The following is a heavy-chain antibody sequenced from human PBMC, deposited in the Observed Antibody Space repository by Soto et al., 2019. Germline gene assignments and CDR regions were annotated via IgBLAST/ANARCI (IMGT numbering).Heavy chain of an antibody. CDR2: ISSSGSTI. J-gene: IGHJ6*03. CDR1: GFTFSDYY. Sequence: QVQLVESGGGLVKPGGSLRLSCAASGFTFSDYYMSWIRQAPGKGLEWVSYISSSGSTIYYADSVKSRFTLSRDNAKNSLYLQINSLRAEDTAGYYCAGEPHYYCMDVWGKRTTVTVSS. V-gene: IGHV3-11*01. CDR3: AGEPHYYCMDV.